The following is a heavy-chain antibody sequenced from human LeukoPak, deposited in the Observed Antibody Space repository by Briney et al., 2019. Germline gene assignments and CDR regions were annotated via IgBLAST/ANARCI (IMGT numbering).Heavy chain of an antibody. D-gene: IGHD1-26*01. CDR3: ARGSGSYRGGSFDY. CDR1: GFTVSSNY. CDR2: IYSGGST. V-gene: IGHV3-66*01. J-gene: IGHJ4*02. Sequence: GGSLRLSCAASGFTVSSNYMSWVRQAPGKGLEWVSVIYSGGSTYYADSVKGRFTISRDNSKNTLYLQMNSLRAEDTAVYYCARGSGSYRGGSFDYWGQGTLVTVSS.